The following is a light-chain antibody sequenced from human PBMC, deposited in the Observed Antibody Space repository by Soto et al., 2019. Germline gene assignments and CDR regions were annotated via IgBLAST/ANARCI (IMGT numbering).Light chain of an antibody. J-gene: IGLJ2*01. CDR3: SSYTSRNTLV. CDR2: DVS. CDR1: SSDVGGYNY. V-gene: IGLV2-14*01. Sequence: QSALTQPASVSGSPGQSITLSCTGTSSDVGGYNYVSWYQQHPGKVPKLVIYDVSDRPSGVSNRFSGSKSGNTASLTISGLQAEDEADSYCSSYTSRNTLVFGGGTKLTVL.